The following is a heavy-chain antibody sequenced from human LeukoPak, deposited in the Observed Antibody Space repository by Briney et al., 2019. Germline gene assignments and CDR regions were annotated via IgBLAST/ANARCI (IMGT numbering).Heavy chain of an antibody. CDR1: GFTFIAYS. J-gene: IGHJ4*02. V-gene: IGHV3-7*01. Sequence: GGSLRLSCAASGFTFIAYSVNWVRQAPGKGLEWVANIKQDGSEKYYVDSVKGRFTISRDNAKNSLYLQMNSLRAEDTAVYYCARGSYSSSWYLQFDYWGQGTLVTVSS. D-gene: IGHD6-13*01. CDR3: ARGSYSSSWYLQFDY. CDR2: IKQDGSEK.